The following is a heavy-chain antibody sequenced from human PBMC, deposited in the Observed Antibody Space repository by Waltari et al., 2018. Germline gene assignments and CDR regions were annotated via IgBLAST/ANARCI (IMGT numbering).Heavy chain of an antibody. CDR2: INTDGGST. J-gene: IGHJ4*02. CDR1: GFTFSSSY. D-gene: IGHD3-16*01. CDR3: ARDGGGNGYIHY. Sequence: EVQLVESGGGLVQPGGSLRLSCEASGFTFSSSYMHWVRQAPGKGLVVVSRINTDGGSTNSADAVKGRFTISRDNGKNTLYLQMNSLRAEDAAVYYCARDGGGNGYIHYWGQGTLVTVSS. V-gene: IGHV3-74*01.